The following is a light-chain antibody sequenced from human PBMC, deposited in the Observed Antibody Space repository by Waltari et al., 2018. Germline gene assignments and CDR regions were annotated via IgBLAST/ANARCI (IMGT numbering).Light chain of an antibody. CDR2: TAS. Sequence: EIVMTQSPATLSVSPGDRANISCRASQSVNSNLAWYQQKPGQAPRLLLYTASTRATGVPARFSGSGSGTHFTLTISSLQSEDFAVYYCQQYDNWPPYTFGQGTNLEIK. V-gene: IGKV3-15*01. CDR1: QSVNSN. CDR3: QQYDNWPPYT. J-gene: IGKJ2*01.